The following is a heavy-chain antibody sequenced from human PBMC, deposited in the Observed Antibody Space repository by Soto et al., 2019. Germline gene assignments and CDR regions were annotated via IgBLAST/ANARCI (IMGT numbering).Heavy chain of an antibody. Sequence: PVGSLRLSCAVSGFTLRSYAMGWVRQAPGKRLEWVSGMDARGGKTYYTDSVKGRFTISGDNSKNTLYLQMNSLRVEDTARYYCVSRTGSSPYYFDYWGQGTLVTVSS. V-gene: IGHV3-23*01. D-gene: IGHD1-1*01. J-gene: IGHJ4*02. CDR3: VSRTGSSPYYFDY. CDR1: GFTLRSYA. CDR2: MDARGGKT.